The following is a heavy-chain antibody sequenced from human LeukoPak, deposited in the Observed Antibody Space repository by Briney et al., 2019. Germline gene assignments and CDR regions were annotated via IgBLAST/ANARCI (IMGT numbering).Heavy chain of an antibody. CDR1: GYSFTTYG. Sequence: ASVKVSCKASGYSFTTYGVGWVRQAPGQGLEWMGWISAYNGNTNYAQKLQGRVTMTTDTSTTTAYMELRSLRSDDTAVYYCARSPYYDFWSGYHNWFDPWGQGTLVTVSS. CDR2: ISAYNGNT. D-gene: IGHD3-3*01. V-gene: IGHV1-18*01. CDR3: ARSPYYDFWSGYHNWFDP. J-gene: IGHJ5*02.